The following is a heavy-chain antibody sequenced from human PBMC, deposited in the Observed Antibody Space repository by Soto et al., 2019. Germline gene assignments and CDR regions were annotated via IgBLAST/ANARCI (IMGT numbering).Heavy chain of an antibody. J-gene: IGHJ4*02. CDR1: GGSMISYY. D-gene: IGHD2-15*01. Sequence: PSETLSLTCTVSGGSMISYYWTWLRQSPGRGLEWIGYISYSGSTYYNPSLKSRVTISADTSKNQFSLRMNSMIAADTVVYYCARADPDASVGYWGQGTLVTVSS. CDR3: ARADPDASVGY. CDR2: ISYSGST. V-gene: IGHV4-59*01.